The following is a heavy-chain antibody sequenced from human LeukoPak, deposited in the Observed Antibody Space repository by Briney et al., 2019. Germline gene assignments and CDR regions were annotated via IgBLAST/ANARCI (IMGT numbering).Heavy chain of an antibody. V-gene: IGHV3-23*01. CDR1: GFSFSSFA. CDR3: TKDPNGHYVGAFDP. D-gene: IGHD4-17*01. J-gene: IGHJ5*02. CDR2: ISGGHYPT. Sequence: GGSLRLSCAASGFSFSSFAMTWVRQAPGKGLEWVSSISGGHYPTYNTDSVKGRFTISRDNSKNTLYLQMNSLRADDTAVYYCTKDPNGHYVGAFDPWGQGTLVSVPS.